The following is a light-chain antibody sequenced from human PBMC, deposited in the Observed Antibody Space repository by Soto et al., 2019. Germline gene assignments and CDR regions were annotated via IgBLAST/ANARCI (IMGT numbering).Light chain of an antibody. V-gene: IGKV1-5*03. CDR2: KAS. Sequence: DIQMTQSPSTLSASVGDRVTITCRASQSVTNWLAWYQQKPGKAPKLLIYKASTLETGVPSRFSGSASRTEFTLTISSLQPDDFATYYCQHYNSDSWTFGQGTKVEIK. CDR1: QSVTNW. CDR3: QHYNSDSWT. J-gene: IGKJ1*01.